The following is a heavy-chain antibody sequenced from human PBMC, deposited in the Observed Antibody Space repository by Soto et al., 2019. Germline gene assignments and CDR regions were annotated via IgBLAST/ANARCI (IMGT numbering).Heavy chain of an antibody. CDR2: IYYSGST. Sequence: SETLSLTCTVTGDSISSRSYYWGWIRQPPGKGLEWIGSIYYSGSTYNNPSLRSRVSMSIDTSKDQFSLKLKSVTVADTALYFCARKRTSVVTQAYFDVWGPGYLVTVSS. CDR3: ARKRTSVVTQAYFDV. J-gene: IGHJ4*02. CDR1: GDSISSRSYY. V-gene: IGHV4-39*01. D-gene: IGHD2-21*02.